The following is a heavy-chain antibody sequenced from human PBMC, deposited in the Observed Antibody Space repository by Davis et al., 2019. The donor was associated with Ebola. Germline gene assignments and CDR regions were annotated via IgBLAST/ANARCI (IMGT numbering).Heavy chain of an antibody. Sequence: GESLKISCAASEFTFSDYWMHWVRQAPGKGLVWVSRINPDGSFTDYADSVKGRFSISRDSTSNTLYLQMNGLRAEDTAVYYCARSSYQPDYWGQGTLVTVSS. V-gene: IGHV3-74*01. CDR1: EFTFSDYW. CDR2: INPDGSFT. J-gene: IGHJ4*02. D-gene: IGHD2-2*01. CDR3: ARSSYQPDY.